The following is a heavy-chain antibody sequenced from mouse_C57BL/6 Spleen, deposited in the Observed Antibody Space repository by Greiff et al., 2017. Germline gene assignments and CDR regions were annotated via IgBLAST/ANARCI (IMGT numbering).Heavy chain of an antibody. D-gene: IGHD2-13*01. J-gene: IGHJ3*01. V-gene: IGHV1-39*01. CDR1: GYSFTDYN. Sequence: VQLKESGPELVKPGASVKMSCKASGYSFTDYNMNWVKQSNGQSLEWIGVINPNYGTTSYNEKFKGKATLTVDQSSSTAYMQLNSLTSEDSAVYDCARSGGDSACFAYWGQGTLVTVSA. CDR3: ARSGGDSACFAY. CDR2: INPNYGTT.